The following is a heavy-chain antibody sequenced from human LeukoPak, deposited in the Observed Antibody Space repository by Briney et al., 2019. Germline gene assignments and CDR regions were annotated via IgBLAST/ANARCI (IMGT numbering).Heavy chain of an antibody. J-gene: IGHJ4*02. CDR2: ISSSGSTI. D-gene: IGHD3-9*01. Sequence: PPGGSLRLSCAASGFTLSSYEMNWVRQAPGKGLEWVSYISSSGSTIDYADSVKGRFTISRDNAKNSLYLQMNSLRAEDTAVYYCARDEDILTCLGFDYWGQGTLVTVSS. CDR3: ARDEDILTCLGFDY. V-gene: IGHV3-48*03. CDR1: GFTLSSYE.